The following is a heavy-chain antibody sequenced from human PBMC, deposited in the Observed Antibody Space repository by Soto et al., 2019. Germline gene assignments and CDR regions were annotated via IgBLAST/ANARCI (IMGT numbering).Heavy chain of an antibody. Sequence: ASVKVSCKASGYTFTSYYMHWVRQAPGQGLEWMGIINPSGGSTNYAQKFQGRVTITADESTSTAYMELSSLRSEDTAVYYCARPTRYYYDSSGQSAWFDPWGQGTLVTVSS. CDR1: GYTFTSYY. CDR2: INPSGGST. V-gene: IGHV1-46*01. CDR3: ARPTRYYYDSSGQSAWFDP. J-gene: IGHJ5*02. D-gene: IGHD3-22*01.